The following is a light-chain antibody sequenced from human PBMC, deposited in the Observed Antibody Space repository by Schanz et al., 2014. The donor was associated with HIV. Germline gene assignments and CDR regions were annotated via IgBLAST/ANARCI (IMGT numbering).Light chain of an antibody. CDR3: LQDYNYQWT. CDR2: DAS. CDR1: QDISNY. J-gene: IGKJ1*01. V-gene: IGKV1-33*01. Sequence: DIQMTQSPSSLSASVGDRVTITCQASQDISNYLNWYQQKPGKAPKLLIYDASNLETGVPSRFSGSGSGTDFTLTISSLQPEDFATYYCLQDYNYQWTFGQGTKVEIK.